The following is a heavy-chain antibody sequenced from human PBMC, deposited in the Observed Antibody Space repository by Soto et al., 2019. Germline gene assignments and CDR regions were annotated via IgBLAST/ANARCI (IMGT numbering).Heavy chain of an antibody. CDR1: GFTFSSYG. CDR3: ARVSDYGDPDAFDI. V-gene: IGHV3-33*01. D-gene: IGHD4-17*01. CDR2: IWYDGSNK. J-gene: IGHJ3*02. Sequence: GGSLRLSCAASGFTFSSYGMHWVRQAPGKGLEWVAVIWYDGSNKYYADSVKGRFTISRDNSKNTLYLQMNSLRAEDTAVYYCARVSDYGDPDAFDIWGQGTMVTVSS.